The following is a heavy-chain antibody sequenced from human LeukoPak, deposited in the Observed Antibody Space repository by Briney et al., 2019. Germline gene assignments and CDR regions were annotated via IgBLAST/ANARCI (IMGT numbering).Heavy chain of an antibody. V-gene: IGHV4-39*07. Sequence: PSETLSLTCTVSGGSLSTSSYYWGWVRQPPGTGLEWIGEINHSGGTNYNPSLKSRVTISVDTSKNQFSLKLSSVTAADTAVYYCARVGMEWLLWRYENWFDPWGQGTLVTVSS. J-gene: IGHJ5*02. CDR2: INHSGGT. D-gene: IGHD3-3*01. CDR3: ARVGMEWLLWRYENWFDP. CDR1: GGSLSTSSYY.